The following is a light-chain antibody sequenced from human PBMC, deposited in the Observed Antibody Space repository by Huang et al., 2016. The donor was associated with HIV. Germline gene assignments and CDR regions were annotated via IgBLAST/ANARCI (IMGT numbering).Light chain of an antibody. V-gene: IGKV1-39*01. Sequence: DIQMTQSPSSLSASVGDRVTITCRATQSISSYLNWYQQEPLKAPKLLIYAASTLQSGVPSRFSGRGSGTDYTLTISSLQPEDSATYFCQQSYSLPRTFGQGTKVGIK. CDR2: AAS. CDR1: QSISSY. J-gene: IGKJ1*01. CDR3: QQSYSLPRT.